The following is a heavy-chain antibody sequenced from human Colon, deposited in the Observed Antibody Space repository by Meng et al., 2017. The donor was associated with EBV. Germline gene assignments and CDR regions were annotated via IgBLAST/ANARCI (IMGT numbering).Heavy chain of an antibody. CDR1: GWSLSGYY. J-gene: IGHJ5*02. Sequence: QVRLQPWGGGLVKPSETLSLTCGVYGWSLSGYYWSWIRQNPRKGLGWIGEINHSGTINYNPSLRSRVTISVDRSNNQFSLRLSSVTAADTAVYYCARGGGVIKGLVTWFDPWGQGTLVTVSS. CDR3: ARGGGVIKGLVTWFDP. V-gene: IGHV4-34*01. D-gene: IGHD2-8*01. CDR2: INHSGTI.